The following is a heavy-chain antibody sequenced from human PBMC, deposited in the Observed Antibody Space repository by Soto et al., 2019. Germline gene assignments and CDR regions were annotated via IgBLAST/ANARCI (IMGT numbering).Heavy chain of an antibody. Sequence: PGGSLRLSCASSGFTFKSYWMSCVRQAPGKGLDWVANIKQDGSEKYYVDSVKGRFTISRDNAKNSLYLQMNSLRAEDTAVYYCARDLSPRPGFDAFDIWGQGTMVTVSS. CDR3: ARDLSPRPGFDAFDI. V-gene: IGHV3-7*03. CDR2: IKQDGSEK. D-gene: IGHD6-6*01. J-gene: IGHJ3*02. CDR1: GFTFKSYW.